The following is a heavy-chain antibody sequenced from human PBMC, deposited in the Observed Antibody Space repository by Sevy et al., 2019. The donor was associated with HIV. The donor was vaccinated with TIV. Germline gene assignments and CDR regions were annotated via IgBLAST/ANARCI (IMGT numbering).Heavy chain of an antibody. D-gene: IGHD3-22*01. CDR1: GYTFTSYG. Sequence: ASVKVSCKASGYTFTSYGMSWVRQAPGQGLEWMGWISAYNGNTNYAQKLQGRVTMTTDTSTSTAYMELRSLRSDDTAVYYCARTPYYYDSSGYWYFDLWGRGTLVTVSS. J-gene: IGHJ2*01. CDR2: ISAYNGNT. V-gene: IGHV1-18*04. CDR3: ARTPYYYDSSGYWYFDL.